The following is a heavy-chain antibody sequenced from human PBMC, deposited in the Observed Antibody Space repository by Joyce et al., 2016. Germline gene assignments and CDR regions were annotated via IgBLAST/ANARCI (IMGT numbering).Heavy chain of an antibody. CDR2: ISSSSSTI. J-gene: IGHJ2*01. Sequence: EVQLVESGGGLVQPGGSLRLSCAASGFTFSSYSMNWVRQAPWKGLEWVSYISSSSSTIYDADSVKGRFTISRDNAKNSLYLQMNSLRAEDTAVYYCARVGCTGGSCYEYWYFDLWGRGTLVTVSS. CDR1: GFTFSSYS. V-gene: IGHV3-48*01. D-gene: IGHD2-15*01. CDR3: ARVGCTGGSCYEYWYFDL.